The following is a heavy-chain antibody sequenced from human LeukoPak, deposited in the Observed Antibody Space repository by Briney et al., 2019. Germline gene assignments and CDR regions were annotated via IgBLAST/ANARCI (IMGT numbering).Heavy chain of an antibody. Sequence: SETLSLTCTVSGGSLSSYYWTWIRQPPGKGLEWIGYIYHSGSTNYNPSLKSRVTISVDTSKNQFSLKLSSVTAADTAVYYCARGYPFVTVTTSYFDYWGQGTLVTVSS. CDR1: GGSLSSYY. D-gene: IGHD4-11*01. CDR2: IYHSGST. J-gene: IGHJ4*02. V-gene: IGHV4-59*01. CDR3: ARGYPFVTVTTSYFDY.